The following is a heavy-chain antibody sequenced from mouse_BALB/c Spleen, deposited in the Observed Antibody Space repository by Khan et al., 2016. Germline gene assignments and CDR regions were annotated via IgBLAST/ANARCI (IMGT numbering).Heavy chain of an antibody. CDR2: IRNKANGYTT. Sequence: EVELVESGGGLVQPGGSLRLSCATSGFTFTDYYMSWVRQPPGKALEWLGFIRNKANGYTTESSASVKGRFTISRANPQSILYLQPNTLRAEESATYYCARDGGNLYFDVWGAGTTVTVSS. J-gene: IGHJ1*01. CDR1: GFTFTDYY. V-gene: IGHV7-3*02. D-gene: IGHD2-1*01. CDR3: ARDGGNLYFDV.